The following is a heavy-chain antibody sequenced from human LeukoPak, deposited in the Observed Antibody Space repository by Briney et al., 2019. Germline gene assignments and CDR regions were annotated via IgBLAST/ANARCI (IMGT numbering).Heavy chain of an antibody. CDR2: INWKGDST. CDR3: AKRKGPYASGSYYDS. J-gene: IGHJ4*02. Sequence: GGSLRLSCAASGFTFDDYVMTWVRQAPGKGLEWVSGINWKGDSTGYADSVRGRFTISRGTAKNSLYLQMNSLRAEDTALYYCAKRKGPYASGSYYDSWGQGTLVTVSS. V-gene: IGHV3-20*04. CDR1: GFTFDDYV. D-gene: IGHD3-10*01.